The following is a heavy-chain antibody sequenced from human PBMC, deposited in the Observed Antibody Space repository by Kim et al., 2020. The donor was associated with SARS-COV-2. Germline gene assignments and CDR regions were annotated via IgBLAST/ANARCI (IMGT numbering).Heavy chain of an antibody. CDR2: INHSGST. CDR1: GGSFSGYY. CDR3: CRGPRGWYLDY. V-gene: IGHV4-34*01. D-gene: IGHD6-19*01. J-gene: IGHJ4*02. Sequence: SETLSLTCAVYGGSFSGYYWSWIRQPPGKGLEWIGEINHSGSTNYNPSLKSRVTISVDTSKNQFSLKLSSGTAADTAVFYCCRGPRGWYLDYWGQGTLVT.